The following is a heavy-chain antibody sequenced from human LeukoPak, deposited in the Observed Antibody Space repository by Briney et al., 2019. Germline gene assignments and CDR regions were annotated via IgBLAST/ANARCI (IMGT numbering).Heavy chain of an antibody. CDR1: GGSISSGGYY. Sequence: TSETLSLTCTVSGGSISSGGYYWSWIRQHPGKGLEWIGYIYYSGSTYYNPSLKSRVTISVDTSKNQFSLKLSSVTAADTAVYYCVRSMIVVPEDAFDIWGQGTMVTVSS. D-gene: IGHD3-22*01. V-gene: IGHV4-31*03. J-gene: IGHJ3*02. CDR2: IYYSGST. CDR3: VRSMIVVPEDAFDI.